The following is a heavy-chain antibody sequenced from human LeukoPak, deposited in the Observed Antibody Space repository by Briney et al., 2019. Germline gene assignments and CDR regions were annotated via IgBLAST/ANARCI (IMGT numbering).Heavy chain of an antibody. V-gene: IGHV3-48*03. CDR1: GFTFSSYE. CDR2: ISSSGSTI. J-gene: IGHJ4*02. CDR3: ARKGYSSSWYGIDY. D-gene: IGHD6-13*01. Sequence: GGSLRLSCAASGFTFSSYEMNWVRQAPGKGLEWVSYISSSGSTIYYADSVKGRFTISRDNAKNSLYLQMNSLRAEDTAVYYCARKGYSSSWYGIDYWGQGTLVTVSS.